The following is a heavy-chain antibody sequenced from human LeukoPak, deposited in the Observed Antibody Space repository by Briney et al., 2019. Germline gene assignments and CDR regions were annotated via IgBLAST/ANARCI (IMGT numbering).Heavy chain of an antibody. CDR2: IKPDGSEK. D-gene: IGHD3-10*01. CDR3: AGSFGDVKNF. J-gene: IGHJ4*01. CDR1: GFTFSDYY. Sequence: GGSLRLSCAASGFTFSDYYMSWIRQAPGKGLEWVAHIKPDGSEKYYVDSVKGRFIISRDDARNSLSLQMNSLRAEDTAVYYCAGSFGDVKNFWGQGTLVTVSS. V-gene: IGHV3-7*01.